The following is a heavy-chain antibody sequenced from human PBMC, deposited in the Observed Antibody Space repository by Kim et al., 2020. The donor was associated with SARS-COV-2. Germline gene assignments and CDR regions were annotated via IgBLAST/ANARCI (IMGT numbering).Heavy chain of an antibody. D-gene: IGHD5-18*01. Sequence: DSVKGRFTISRDNAKNSLYLQMNSLRAEDTAVYYCAATEERIQLWSYFDYWGQGTLVTVSS. CDR3: AATEERIQLWSYFDY. V-gene: IGHV3-11*04. J-gene: IGHJ4*02.